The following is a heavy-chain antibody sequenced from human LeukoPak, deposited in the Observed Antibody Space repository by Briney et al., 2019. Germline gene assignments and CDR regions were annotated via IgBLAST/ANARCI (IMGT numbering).Heavy chain of an antibody. CDR2: INPNRGDT. J-gene: IGHJ4*02. CDR1: GYTFTGYY. CDR3: ARGLGAAAGTPFDY. D-gene: IGHD6-13*01. Sequence: GASVKVSCKASGYTFTGYYIHWVRQAPGQGLEWMAWINPNRGDTNYAQKFQGRVTITRNTSISTAYMELSSLRSEDTAVYYCARGLGAAAGTPFDYWGQGTLVTVSS. V-gene: IGHV1-8*03.